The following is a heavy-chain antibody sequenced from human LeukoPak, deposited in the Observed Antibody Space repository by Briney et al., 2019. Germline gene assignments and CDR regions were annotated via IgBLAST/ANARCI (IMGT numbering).Heavy chain of an antibody. Sequence: GASVKVSCKASGYTFTGYYMHWVRQAPGQGLEWMGWINPNSGGTNYAQKFQGWVTMTRDTSISTAYMELNRLRSDDTAVYYCARTNVDTANVLFDYWGQGTLVTVSS. D-gene: IGHD5-18*01. CDR2: INPNSGGT. V-gene: IGHV1-2*04. J-gene: IGHJ4*02. CDR1: GYTFTGYY. CDR3: ARTNVDTANVLFDY.